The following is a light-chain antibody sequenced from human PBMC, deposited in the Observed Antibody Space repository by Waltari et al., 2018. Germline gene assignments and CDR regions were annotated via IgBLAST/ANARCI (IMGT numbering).Light chain of an antibody. CDR3: QQYNTYSS. CDR1: QSISNW. V-gene: IGKV1-5*03. Sequence: IQRTQSPSSLSASVGDRVNITCRASQSISNWLDWYQQKPGKDPILLIYTASILKSGVPSRFSGSGSGTQFTLTISSLQPGDFATYYCQQYNTYSSFVQGTKLEIK. CDR2: TAS. J-gene: IGKJ2*01.